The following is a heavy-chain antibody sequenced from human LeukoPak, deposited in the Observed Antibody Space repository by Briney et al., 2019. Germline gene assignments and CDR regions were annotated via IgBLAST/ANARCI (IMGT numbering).Heavy chain of an antibody. V-gene: IGHV3-30*03. Sequence: PGGSLRLSCAASGFTFSSYGMHWVRQAPGKGLEWVAVISYDGSNKYYADSVKGRFTISRDNSKNTLYLQMNSLRAEDTAVYYCARVARGAAAGTPQWRPYDYWGQGTLVTVSS. CDR1: GFTFSSYG. J-gene: IGHJ4*02. CDR2: ISYDGSNK. D-gene: IGHD6-13*01. CDR3: ARVARGAAAGTPQWRPYDY.